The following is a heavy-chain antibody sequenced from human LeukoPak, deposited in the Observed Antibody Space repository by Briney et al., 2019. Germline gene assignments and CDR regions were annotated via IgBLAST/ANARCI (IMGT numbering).Heavy chain of an antibody. CDR3: ARGLYCGGDCYRNFDY. Sequence: SVKVSCKASGGTFSSYAISWVRQAPGQGLEWMGGINPIFGTANYAQKFQGRVTITADESTSTAYMELSSLRSEDTAVYYCARGLYCGGDCYRNFDYWGQGTLVTVSS. CDR1: GGTFSSYA. V-gene: IGHV1-69*13. J-gene: IGHJ4*02. CDR2: INPIFGTA. D-gene: IGHD2-21*02.